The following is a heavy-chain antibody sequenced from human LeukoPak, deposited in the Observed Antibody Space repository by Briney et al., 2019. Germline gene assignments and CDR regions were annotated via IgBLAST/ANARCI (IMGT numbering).Heavy chain of an antibody. CDR1: GFTFSTFE. J-gene: IGHJ4*02. V-gene: IGHV3-48*03. Sequence: PGGSLRLSCAASGFTFSTFEMTWVRQAPGKGLEWISYISSSGSTTCYTDSVRGRFTISRDDAKNSLYLQMNSLRAEDTAVYYCARVTNLNTWFDYWGQGTLVTVSS. CDR3: ARVTNLNTWFDY. CDR2: ISSSGSTT.